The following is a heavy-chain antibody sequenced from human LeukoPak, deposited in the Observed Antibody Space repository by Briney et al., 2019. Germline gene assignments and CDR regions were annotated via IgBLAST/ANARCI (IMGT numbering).Heavy chain of an antibody. Sequence: SSVPVSCQASGCTFIIYYIHWVRQAPGQGLEGVGTVNPSCCSTNYAQKFQGRITMTRDTSTSTVYMELSSLKSEDTAVYYCARGKTMGDYWGQGTRVTVSS. CDR3: ARGKTMGDY. V-gene: IGHV1-46*01. CDR2: VNPSCCST. CDR1: GCTFIIYY. J-gene: IGHJ4*02. D-gene: IGHD4/OR15-4a*01.